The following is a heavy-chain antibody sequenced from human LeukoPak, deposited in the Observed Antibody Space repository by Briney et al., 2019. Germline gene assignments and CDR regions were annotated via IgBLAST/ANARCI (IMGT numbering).Heavy chain of an antibody. V-gene: IGHV3-30*18. CDR1: GFTFSSYG. CDR2: ISYDGSNK. Sequence: PGGSLRLSCAASGFTFSSYGMHWVRQAPGKGLEWVEVISYDGSNKYYADSVKGRFTISRDNSKNTLYLQMNSLRAEDTAVYYCAKDGSTSLAGYYYGMDVWGKGTTVTVSS. CDR3: AKDGSTSLAGYYYGMDV. J-gene: IGHJ6*04. D-gene: IGHD2-2*01.